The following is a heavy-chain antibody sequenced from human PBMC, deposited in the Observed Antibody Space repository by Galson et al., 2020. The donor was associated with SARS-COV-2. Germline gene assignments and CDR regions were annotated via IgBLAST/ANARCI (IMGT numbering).Heavy chain of an antibody. Sequence: SESLSLTCTVSGYSFSTTTYWGWVRQPPGRGLEWIGSVYPSGTTYYNPSLKSRVTISVDTSKNQFSLRLDSVTAADTALYYCARQGVNMIVLVSVPGWYFDLWGRGTLVTVSS. CDR1: GYSFSTTTY. CDR2: VYPSGTT. V-gene: IGHV4-38-2*02. CDR3: ARQGVNMIVLVSVPGWYFDL. J-gene: IGHJ2*01. D-gene: IGHD3-22*01.